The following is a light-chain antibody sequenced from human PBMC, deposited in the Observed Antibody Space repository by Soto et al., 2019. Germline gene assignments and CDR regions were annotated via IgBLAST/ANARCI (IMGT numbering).Light chain of an antibody. V-gene: IGKV1-5*03. CDR3: QQYNSYSAA. CDR2: KAS. Sequence: DIQMTQSPSTLSASVGDRVTITCRASQSISTWLAWYQQEPGKAPKLLIHKASSLQSGVPSRFSGSGSGTEFTLTISSLHPDDFATYYCQQYNSYSAAFGQGTKVDIK. J-gene: IGKJ1*01. CDR1: QSISTW.